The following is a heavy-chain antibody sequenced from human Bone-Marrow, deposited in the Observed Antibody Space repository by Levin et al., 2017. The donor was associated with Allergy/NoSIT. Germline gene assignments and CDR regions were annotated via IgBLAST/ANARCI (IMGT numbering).Heavy chain of an antibody. V-gene: IGHV3-23*01. D-gene: IGHD6-19*01. CDR3: AKYRGITVPEYYFDW. CDR2: ISGSGRTI. J-gene: IGHJ4*02. CDR1: GFTFSTYA. Sequence: GGSLRLSCAASGFTFSTYAMSWVRQAPGKGLQWVSFISGSGRTIYYADSVKGRFTISRDNSKNMLYLQINSLRVDDTVVYYCAKYRGITVPEYYFDWWGQGTLVTVSS.